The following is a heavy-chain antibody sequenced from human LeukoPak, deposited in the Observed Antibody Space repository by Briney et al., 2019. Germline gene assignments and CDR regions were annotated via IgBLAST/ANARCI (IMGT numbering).Heavy chain of an antibody. V-gene: IGHV1-69*04. CDR2: IIPILGIA. D-gene: IGHD3-22*01. J-gene: IGHJ4*02. Sequence: GASVKVSCKASGGTFSSYAISWVRQAPEQGLEWMGRIIPILGIANYAQKFQRRVTITADKSTSTAYMELSSLRSEDTAVYYCARGYYYDSSGYFDYWGQGTLVTVSS. CDR1: GGTFSSYA. CDR3: ARGYYYDSSGYFDY.